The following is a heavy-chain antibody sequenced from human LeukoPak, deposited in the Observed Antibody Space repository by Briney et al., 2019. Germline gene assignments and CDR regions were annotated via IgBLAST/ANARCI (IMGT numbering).Heavy chain of an antibody. Sequence: KPSETLPLTCTVSGGSISSYYWSWIRQPAGKGLEWIGRIYTSGSTNYNPSLKSRVTMSVDTSKNQFSLKLSSVTAADTAVYYCARAGYYDSSGYYYPGRYYFDYWGQGTLVTVSS. V-gene: IGHV4-4*07. CDR2: IYTSGST. D-gene: IGHD3-22*01. CDR1: GGSISSYY. J-gene: IGHJ4*02. CDR3: ARAGYYDSSGYYYPGRYYFDY.